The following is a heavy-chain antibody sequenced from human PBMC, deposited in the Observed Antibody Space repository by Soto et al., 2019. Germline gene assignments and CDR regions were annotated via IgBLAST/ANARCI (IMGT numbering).Heavy chain of an antibody. J-gene: IGHJ6*02. Sequence: GGSLRLSCAASGFTFSSYAMSWVRHAPGKGLEWVSGITGSGAITYYTDSVKGRFTISRDNSKNTLYLQMHSLRAEDTAVYYCARDVWETTSMYYGLDVWGLGTTVTVSS. CDR2: ITGSGAIT. D-gene: IGHD1-26*01. CDR3: ARDVWETTSMYYGLDV. CDR1: GFTFSSYA. V-gene: IGHV3-23*01.